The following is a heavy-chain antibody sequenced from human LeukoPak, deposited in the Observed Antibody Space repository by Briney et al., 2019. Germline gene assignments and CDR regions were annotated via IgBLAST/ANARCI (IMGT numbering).Heavy chain of an antibody. CDR3: ARASKVTMVRGGGTRKFGAFDI. D-gene: IGHD3-10*01. CDR2: TSGSGGST. J-gene: IGHJ3*02. V-gene: IGHV3-23*01. CDR1: GFTFSSYA. Sequence: GGSLRLSCAASGFTFSSYAMSWVRQAPGKGLEWVSATSGSGGSTYYADSVKGRFTISRDNSKNTLYLQMNSLRAEDTAVYYCARASKVTMVRGGGTRKFGAFDIWGQGTMVTVSS.